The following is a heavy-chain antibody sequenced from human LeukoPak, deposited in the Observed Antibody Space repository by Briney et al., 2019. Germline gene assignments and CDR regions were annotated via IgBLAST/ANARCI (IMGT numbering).Heavy chain of an antibody. Sequence: GGSLRLSCAASGFTFSSYGMHWVRQAPGKGLEWVAVIWYDGSNKYYADSVKGRFTISRDNSKNTLYLQMNSLRAEDTAVYYWERVYVEGSIYYYYYYGRDVWGQGPRVTVSS. CDR1: GFTFSSYG. CDR3: ERVYVEGSIYYYYYYGRDV. CDR2: IWYDGSNK. D-gene: IGHD3-10*01. V-gene: IGHV3-33*01. J-gene: IGHJ6*02.